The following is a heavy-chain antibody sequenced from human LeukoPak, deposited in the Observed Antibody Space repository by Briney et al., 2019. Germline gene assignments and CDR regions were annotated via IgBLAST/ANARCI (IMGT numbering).Heavy chain of an antibody. Sequence: GESLKISCKGSGYSFTSYWIGWVRQMPGKGLEWMGIIYPGDSDTRYSPSFQGQVTISADKSISTAYLQWSSLKASDTAMYYCARQGVDTAMADAFDIWGQGTMVTVSS. J-gene: IGHJ3*02. CDR3: ARQGVDTAMADAFDI. CDR2: IYPGDSDT. CDR1: GYSFTSYW. V-gene: IGHV5-51*01. D-gene: IGHD5-18*01.